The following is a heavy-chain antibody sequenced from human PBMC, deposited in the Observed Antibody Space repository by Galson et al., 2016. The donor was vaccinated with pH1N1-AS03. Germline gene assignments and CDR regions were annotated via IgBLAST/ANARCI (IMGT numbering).Heavy chain of an antibody. Sequence: CAISGDSVSGNSLAWNWIRQSPSRGLEWLGRTYYRSKWFNDSAASVKSRIIINPDTSKNKFSLQLDSVTPEDTAVYYCARDPGYHDSIFDYGGQGTLVTVSS. CDR3: ARDPGYHDSIFDY. CDR2: TYYRSKWFN. CDR1: GDSVSGNSLA. V-gene: IGHV6-1*01. D-gene: IGHD3-22*01. J-gene: IGHJ4*02.